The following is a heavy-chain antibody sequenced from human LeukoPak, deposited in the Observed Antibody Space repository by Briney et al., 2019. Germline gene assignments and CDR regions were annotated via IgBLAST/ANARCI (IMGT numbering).Heavy chain of an antibody. CDR3: ARGGAVAGTGDY. D-gene: IGHD6-19*01. CDR2: IKSDGSST. Sequence: GGSLRLSCAASGFTFSSYWMHWVRQAPGKGLVWVSRIKSDGSSTNYADSVKGRSTISRDNAKNTLYLQMNSLRAEDTAVYYCARGGAVAGTGDYWGQGTLVTVSS. CDR1: GFTFSSYW. J-gene: IGHJ4*02. V-gene: IGHV3-74*01.